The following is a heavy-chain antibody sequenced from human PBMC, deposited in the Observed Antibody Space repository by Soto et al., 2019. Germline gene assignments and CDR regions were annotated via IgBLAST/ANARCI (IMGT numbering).Heavy chain of an antibody. Sequence: GGSLRLSCTASGFTLQNYAMAWVRQAPGKGLEWVSTLIGGHYGTAYSYSVKGRFTVSRDNSKNCLYLQMNSLGVEDTAMYFCAKGKSTGDIHCLDPWGQGSLVTVSS. CDR1: GFTLQNYA. V-gene: IGHV3-23*01. CDR3: AKGKSTGDIHCLDP. CDR2: LIGGHYGT. J-gene: IGHJ5*02. D-gene: IGHD2-21*01.